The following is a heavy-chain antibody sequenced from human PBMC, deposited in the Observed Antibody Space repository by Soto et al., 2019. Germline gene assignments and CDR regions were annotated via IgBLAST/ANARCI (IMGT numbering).Heavy chain of an antibody. D-gene: IGHD6-13*01. Sequence: LRLSCAASGFTFSSYSMNWVRQAPGKGLEWVSYISSSSSTIYYADSAKGRFTISRDNAKNSLYLQMNSLRDEDTAVYYCARQGSSWLYWFDPWGQGTLVTVSS. CDR3: ARQGSSWLYWFDP. V-gene: IGHV3-48*02. CDR1: GFTFSSYS. CDR2: ISSSSSTI. J-gene: IGHJ5*02.